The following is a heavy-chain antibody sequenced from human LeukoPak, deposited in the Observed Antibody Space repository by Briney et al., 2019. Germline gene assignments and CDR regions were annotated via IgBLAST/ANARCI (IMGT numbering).Heavy chain of an antibody. V-gene: IGHV4-31*03. J-gene: IGHJ4*02. CDR1: GGSISSGGYY. D-gene: IGHD3-3*01. CDR2: IYYSGST. CDR3: VRTYYDFWTTIESKYYFDY. Sequence: SQTLSLTCTVSGGSISSGGYYWSWIRQHPGKGLEWIGYIYYSGSTYYNPSLKSRVTISVDTSKNQFSLKLSSVTAADTAVYYCVRTYYDFWTTIESKYYFDYWGQGTLVTVSS.